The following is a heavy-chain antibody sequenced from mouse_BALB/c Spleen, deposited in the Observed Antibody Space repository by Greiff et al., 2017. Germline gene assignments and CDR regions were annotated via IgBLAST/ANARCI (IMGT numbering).Heavy chain of an antibody. J-gene: IGHJ3*01. V-gene: IGHV1S126*01. CDR3: ARGSTTAWFAY. Sequence: QVQLQQSGPQLVRPGASVKISCKASGYSFTSYWMHWVKQRPGQGLEWIGMIDPSDSETRLNQKFKDKATLTVDKSSSTAYMQLSSPTSEDSAVYYCARGSTTAWFAYWGQGTLVTVSA. D-gene: IGHD1-1*01. CDR2: IDPSDSET. CDR1: GYSFTSYW.